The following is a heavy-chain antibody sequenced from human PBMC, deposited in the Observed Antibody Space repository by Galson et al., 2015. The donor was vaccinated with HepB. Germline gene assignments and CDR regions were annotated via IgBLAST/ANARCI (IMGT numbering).Heavy chain of an antibody. V-gene: IGHV1-69*13. CDR3: AREWVHGGVVVAGATGVLWRFDP. D-gene: IGHD2-15*01. J-gene: IGHJ5*02. Sequence: SVKVSCKASGGSFSRLAISWVRQARGQGLEWVGGIIPLFGKVNYAEKFQGRVTLTADESTTTAYMELNSLASEDTAVYYCAREWVHGGVVVAGATGVLWRFDPWGQGTLVTVSS. CDR1: GGSFSRLA. CDR2: IIPLFGKV.